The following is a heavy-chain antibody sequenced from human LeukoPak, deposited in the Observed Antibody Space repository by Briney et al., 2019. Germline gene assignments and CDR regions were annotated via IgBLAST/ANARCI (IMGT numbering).Heavy chain of an antibody. J-gene: IGHJ4*02. Sequence: GGSLRLSCAASGYTFNIHGMNCGRQAPGEGPEWVSGIGPSGDKTYYADSVKGRFTISRDNSENTVYLQMNSLRAEDTAVYYCAKQAGDSGYDYYFDYWGQGTLVTVSS. D-gene: IGHD5-12*01. CDR2: IGPSGDKT. CDR3: AKQAGDSGYDYYFDY. V-gene: IGHV3-23*01. CDR1: GYTFNIHG.